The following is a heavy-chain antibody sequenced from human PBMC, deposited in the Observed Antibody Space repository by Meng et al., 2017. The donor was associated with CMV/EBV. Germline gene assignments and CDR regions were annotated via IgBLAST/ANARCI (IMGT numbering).Heavy chain of an antibody. Sequence: GSLRLSCAVSGGSISSSNWWSWVRQPPGKGLEWIGEIYHSVSTNYNPSLQSRVTISVDTSKNQFSLKLSSVTVTDTAVYYCARSLYCSSTSCYLEGMDVWGQGTTVTVSS. V-gene: IGHV4-4*02. J-gene: IGHJ6*02. D-gene: IGHD2-2*01. CDR2: IYHSVST. CDR1: GGSISSSNW. CDR3: ARSLYCSSTSCYLEGMDV.